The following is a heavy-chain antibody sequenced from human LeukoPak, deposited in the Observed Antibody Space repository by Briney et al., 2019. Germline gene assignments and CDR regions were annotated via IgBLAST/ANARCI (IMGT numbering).Heavy chain of an antibody. CDR3: ATSRTFDY. V-gene: IGHV3-74*01. Sequence: GGSLRLSCAASGFTLSSYWMHCVRQAPGKGLVWVSHINIDGSNTRYADSVKGRFTISRDNAENTLYLQMNSLRVDDTAVYYCATSRTFDYWGQGTLVTVSS. CDR2: INIDGSNT. J-gene: IGHJ4*02. CDR1: GFTLSSYW.